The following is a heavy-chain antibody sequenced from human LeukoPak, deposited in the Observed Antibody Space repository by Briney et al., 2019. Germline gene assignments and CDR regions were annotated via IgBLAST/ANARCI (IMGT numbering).Heavy chain of an antibody. Sequence: ASVKVSCKASGYTFTSYGISWVRQAPGQGLEWMGWISAYNGNTNYAQKLQGRVTMTTDTSTSTAYMELRSLRSDDTAVYYCARDRRITMIVVVPNWFDPWGQGTLVTVSS. CDR2: ISAYNGNT. CDR3: ARDRRITMIVVVPNWFDP. D-gene: IGHD3-22*01. J-gene: IGHJ5*02. V-gene: IGHV1-18*01. CDR1: GYTFTSYG.